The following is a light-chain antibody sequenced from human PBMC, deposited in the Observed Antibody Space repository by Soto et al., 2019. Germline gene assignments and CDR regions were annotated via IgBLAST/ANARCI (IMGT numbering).Light chain of an antibody. V-gene: IGKV1-39*01. CDR2: AAS. J-gene: IGKJ2*03. CDR3: QQRG. CDR1: QSISSY. Sequence: DIQMTQSPSSLSASVGDRVTITCRASQSISSYLNWYQQKPGKAPKLLIYAASSLQSGVPSRFSGSGSGTDFTLTISSLQPEDFATYYCQQRGFGQGT.